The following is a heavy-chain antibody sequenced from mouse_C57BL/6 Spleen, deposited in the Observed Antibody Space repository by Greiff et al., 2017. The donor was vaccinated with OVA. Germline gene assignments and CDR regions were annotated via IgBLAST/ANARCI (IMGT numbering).Heavy chain of an antibody. CDR2: ISDGGSYT. J-gene: IGHJ2*01. CDR3: ARAYYYGSSHDY. D-gene: IGHD1-1*01. CDR1: GFTFSSYA. V-gene: IGHV5-4*01. Sequence: EVQVVESGGGLVKPGGSLKLSCAASGFTFSSYAMSWVRQTPEKRLEWVATISDGGSYTYYPDNVKGRFTISRDNAKNNLYLQMSHLKSEDTAMYYCARAYYYGSSHDYWGQGTTLTVSS.